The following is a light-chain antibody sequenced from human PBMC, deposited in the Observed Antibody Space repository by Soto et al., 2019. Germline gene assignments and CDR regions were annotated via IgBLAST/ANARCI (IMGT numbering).Light chain of an antibody. V-gene: IGLV1-40*01. CDR3: QSYDSSLSGLYV. Sequence: QSVLTQPPSVSGAPGQRVTISCTGSSSNIGAGYDVHWYQQLPGTAPKLLIYGNSNRPSGVPDRFSGSKSGTSASLAITGLQAEDEADYYCQSYDSSLSGLYVSGNGTKVTVL. J-gene: IGLJ1*01. CDR2: GNS. CDR1: SSNIGAGYD.